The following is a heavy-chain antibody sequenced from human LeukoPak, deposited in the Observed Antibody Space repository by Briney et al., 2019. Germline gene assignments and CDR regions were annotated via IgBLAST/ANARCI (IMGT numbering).Heavy chain of an antibody. CDR3: ARVAFEYQMGTLDP. Sequence: SWVRQPPGKGLEWIGEIYHSGSTNYNPSLKSRVTISVDKSKNQFSLKLSSVTAADTAVYYCARVAFEYQMGTLDPWGQGTLVTVSS. J-gene: IGHJ5*02. D-gene: IGHD3-16*01. V-gene: IGHV4-4*02. CDR2: IYHSGST.